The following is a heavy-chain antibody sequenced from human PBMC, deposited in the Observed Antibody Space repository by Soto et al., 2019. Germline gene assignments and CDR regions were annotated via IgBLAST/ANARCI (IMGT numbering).Heavy chain of an antibody. CDR2: IYPGDSDT. CDR1: GYCFTSYW. CDR3: ARLSYDILTGYYARDWFDP. J-gene: IGHJ5*02. V-gene: IGHV5-51*01. Sequence: GXSLNISCNGSGYCFTSYWIGWLRQTPVKGLEWMGIIYPGDSDTRYSPSFQGQVTISADKSISTAYLQWSSLKASDTAMYYCARLSYDILTGYYARDWFDPWGQGTLVTVSS. D-gene: IGHD3-9*01.